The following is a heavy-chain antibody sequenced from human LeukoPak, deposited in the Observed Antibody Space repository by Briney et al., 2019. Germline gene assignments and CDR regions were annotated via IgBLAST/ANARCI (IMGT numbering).Heavy chain of an antibody. V-gene: IGHV4-61*02. CDR3: ARAQVTMVRGFDY. CDR2: VYTNGST. J-gene: IGHJ4*02. Sequence: PSETLSLTCTVSGGSISSGSHFWSWIRQPAGKGLEWIGRVYTNGSTNYNPSLKSRVTISADTSNNHFSLKLSSVTAADTAVYYCARAQVTMVRGFDYWGQGTLVTVSS. CDR1: GGSISSGSHF. D-gene: IGHD3-10*01.